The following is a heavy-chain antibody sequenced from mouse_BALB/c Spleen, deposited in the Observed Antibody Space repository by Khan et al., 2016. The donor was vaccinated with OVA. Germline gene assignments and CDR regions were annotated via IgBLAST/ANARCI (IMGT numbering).Heavy chain of an antibody. Sequence: QVQLKQSGPGLVAPSQSLSITCTVSGFSLNSYGVNWVRQPPGKGLEWLGVIWGDGSTTYHSALISRLIISKDNSKSQVFLKLNSLQTDDTATYYCAKFTPDYYAMDYWGQGTSVTVSS. J-gene: IGHJ4*01. CDR1: GFSLNSYG. CDR3: AKFTPDYYAMDY. CDR2: IWGDGST. V-gene: IGHV2-3*01. D-gene: IGHD1-1*01.